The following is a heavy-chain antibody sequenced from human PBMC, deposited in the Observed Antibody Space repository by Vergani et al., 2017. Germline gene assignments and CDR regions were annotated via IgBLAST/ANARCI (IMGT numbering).Heavy chain of an antibody. Sequence: QVQLQESGPGLVKPSQTLSLTCSVSGDSISSSSYYWGWIRQPPGKGLEWIGSIYYSGSTYYNPSLKSRVTISVDTSKNQFSLKLSSVTAADTAVYYCASLSGVYDYVWGSYRYYFDYWGQGTLVTVSS. D-gene: IGHD3-16*02. J-gene: IGHJ4*02. CDR2: IYYSGST. V-gene: IGHV4-39*01. CDR3: ASLSGVYDYVWGSYRYYFDY. CDR1: GDSISSSSYY.